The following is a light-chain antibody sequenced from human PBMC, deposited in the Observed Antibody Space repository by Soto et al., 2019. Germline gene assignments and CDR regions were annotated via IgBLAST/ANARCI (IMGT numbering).Light chain of an antibody. CDR1: GNDIGLYDF. CDR3: KSYAASNTYV. J-gene: IGLJ1*01. Sequence: QTVLPHGPSGSGSPGQSFPISCTGTGNDIGLYDFVSWYQHHPGKAPRLIIYEVVQRPSGVPDRFSGSKSGNTASLTVSGLQPVDEADYFCKSYAASNTYVFGSGTKVT. CDR2: EVV. V-gene: IGLV2-8*01.